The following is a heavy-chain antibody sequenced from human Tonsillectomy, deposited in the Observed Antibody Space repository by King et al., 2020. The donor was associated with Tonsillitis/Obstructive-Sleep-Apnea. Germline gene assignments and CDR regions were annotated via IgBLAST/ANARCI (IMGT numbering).Heavy chain of an antibody. CDR3: ARLVDTAMDSDFYYGMDV. Sequence: QLVQSGAEVKKPGASLRISCQGSGYSFSNYWISWVRQMPGKGLEWMGRIDPSDSYVNSSPSFQGHVIISVDRSINTAYLQWSSLKASDTAIYYCARLVDTAMDSDFYYGMDVWGQGTTVTVSS. V-gene: IGHV5-10-1*03. CDR1: GYSFSNYW. CDR2: IDPSDSYV. J-gene: IGHJ6*02. D-gene: IGHD5-18*01.